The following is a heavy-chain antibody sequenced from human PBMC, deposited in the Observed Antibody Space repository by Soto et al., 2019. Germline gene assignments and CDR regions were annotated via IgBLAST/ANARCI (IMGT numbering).Heavy chain of an antibody. CDR1: GGSISSGGYY. J-gene: IGHJ6*02. CDR2: IYYSGST. Sequence: SSETLSLTCTVSGGSISSGGYYWSWIRQHPGKGLEWIGYIYYSGSTYYNPSLKSRVTISVDTSKNQFSLKLSSVTAADTAVYYCARGPASRDFWSGYYYHYYYGMDVWGQGTTVTVSS. V-gene: IGHV4-31*03. CDR3: ARGPASRDFWSGYYYHYYYGMDV. D-gene: IGHD3-3*01.